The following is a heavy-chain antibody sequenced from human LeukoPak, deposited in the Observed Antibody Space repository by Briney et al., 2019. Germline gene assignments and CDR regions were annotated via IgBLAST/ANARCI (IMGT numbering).Heavy chain of an antibody. CDR2: ISGSGGST. J-gene: IGHJ4*02. V-gene: IGHV3-23*01. Sequence: PGGSLRLSCTASGLTFSSYAMSWVRQAPGKGLEWVSTISGSGGSTFYADSVRGRFTISRDNSRSTMYLQMNSLRAEDTATYYCSPPRGDSSGYYYVYWGQGTLVTVSS. CDR1: GLTFSSYA. CDR3: SPPRGDSSGYYYVY. D-gene: IGHD3-22*01.